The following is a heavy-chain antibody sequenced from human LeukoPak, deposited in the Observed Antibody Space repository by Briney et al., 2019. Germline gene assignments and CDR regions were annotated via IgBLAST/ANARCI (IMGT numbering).Heavy chain of an antibody. D-gene: IGHD6-19*01. CDR2: ISYDGSNK. Sequence: GGSLRLSCVASGFSFSSYGMHWVRQAPGKGLEWVGVISYDGSNKFYADSVKGRFTISRDNSKNTLYLQMNSLRAEDTAVYCCAKLGYSSGWYDFQIDAFDFWGQGTMVTVSS. CDR3: AKLGYSSGWYDFQIDAFDF. CDR1: GFSFSSYG. J-gene: IGHJ3*01. V-gene: IGHV3-30*18.